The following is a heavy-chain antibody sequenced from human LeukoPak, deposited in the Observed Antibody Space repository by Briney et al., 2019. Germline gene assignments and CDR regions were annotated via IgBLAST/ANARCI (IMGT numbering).Heavy chain of an antibody. Sequence: GASVKVSCKASGYTFTSYDINWVRQATGQGLEWMGWMNPNSGNTGYAQKFQGRVTVTRNTSISTAYMELSSLRSEDTAVYYCARGRGSGSYYARWYYWDYWGQGTLVTVSS. V-gene: IGHV1-8*01. CDR2: MNPNSGNT. J-gene: IGHJ4*02. CDR1: GYTFTSYD. CDR3: ARGRGSGSYYARWYYWDY. D-gene: IGHD3-10*01.